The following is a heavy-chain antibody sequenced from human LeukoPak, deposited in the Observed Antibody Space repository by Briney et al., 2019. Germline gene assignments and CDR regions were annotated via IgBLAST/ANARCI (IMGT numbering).Heavy chain of an antibody. CDR3: AKSLDMLPYSNYDYYYYMDV. CDR1: GFTFSSYG. Sequence: GGSLRLSCAASGFTFSSYGMHWVRQAPGKGLEWVAVISYDGSNKCYADSVKGRFTISRDNSKNTLYLQMNSLRAEDTAVYYCAKSLDMLPYSNYDYYYYMDVWGKGTTVTVSS. D-gene: IGHD4-11*01. V-gene: IGHV3-30*18. J-gene: IGHJ6*03. CDR2: ISYDGSNK.